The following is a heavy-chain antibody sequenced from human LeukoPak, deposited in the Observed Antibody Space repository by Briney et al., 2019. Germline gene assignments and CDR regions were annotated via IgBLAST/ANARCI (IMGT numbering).Heavy chain of an antibody. J-gene: IGHJ5*02. CDR1: GRMFSSYW. CDR3: ARHNSGWSLNRGFDP. D-gene: IGHD6-19*01. CDR2: RKQDRSEK. Sequence: GGSLRLSCAASGRMFSSYWMTWVRQAPGRGLEWVANRKQDRSEKYCVDSVKGRFTVSRDNARNSLYLQMNSLSPEDTAVYYCARHNSGWSLNRGFDPWGQGTLVTVSS. V-gene: IGHV3-7*01.